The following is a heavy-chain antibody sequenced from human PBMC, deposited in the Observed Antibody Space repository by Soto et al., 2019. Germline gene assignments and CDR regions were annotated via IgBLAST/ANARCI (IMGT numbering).Heavy chain of an antibody. CDR1: GFTFTSYW. CDR2: INHDGSDK. J-gene: IGHJ4*02. CDR3: ARSPYYYDSSGYLNGEFYFDY. V-gene: IGHV3-7*05. Sequence: EVQLVESGGGLVQPGGSLRLSCAASGFTFTSYWVNWVRQAPGKGLEWVANINHDGSDKYYVDSVKGRFTISRDNAKESLYLQMNSLRDEDTDLYSCARSPYYYDSSGYLNGEFYFDYWGQGTLVTVSA. D-gene: IGHD3-22*01.